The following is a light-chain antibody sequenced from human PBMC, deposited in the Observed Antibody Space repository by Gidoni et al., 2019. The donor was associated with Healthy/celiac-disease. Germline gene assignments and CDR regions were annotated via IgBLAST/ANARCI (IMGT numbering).Light chain of an antibody. J-gene: IGKJ1*01. CDR3: MQALQTPRT. CDR1: QSLLHSNGYNY. CDR2: LGS. V-gene: IGKV2-28*01. Sequence: EIGMTQYPLSLPVTPGEPASISCRSSQSLLHSNGYNYLDWYLQKPGQSPQLLIYLGSNRASGVPDRFSGSGSGTDFTLKISRVEAEDVGVYYCMQALQTPRTFGQGTKVEIK.